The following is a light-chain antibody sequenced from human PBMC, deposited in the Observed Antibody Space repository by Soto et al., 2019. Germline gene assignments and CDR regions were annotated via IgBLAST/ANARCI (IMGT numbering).Light chain of an antibody. CDR1: QGIGDT. J-gene: IGKJ5*01. CDR3: QQYSNWPPIT. CDR2: DTS. Sequence: EIVLTQSPATLSVSPGEGPTISCRASQGIGDTLAWYQQKPGQAPRLLLYDTSTSATGIPARFCGSGSGTELTLTISSLQSEDFAVYYCQQYSNWPPITFGQGTRLEIK. V-gene: IGKV3-15*01.